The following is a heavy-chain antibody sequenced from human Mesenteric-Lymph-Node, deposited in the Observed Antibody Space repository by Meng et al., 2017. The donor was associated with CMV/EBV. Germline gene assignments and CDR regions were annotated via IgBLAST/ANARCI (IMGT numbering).Heavy chain of an antibody. J-gene: IGHJ5*02. Sequence: ASVKVSCKASGYTFTSYDINWVRQATGQGLEWMGWMNPNSGNTGYAQKFQGRVTMTRNTSISTAYMELSSLRSEDTAVYYCARDRTMYSSSFYAGFDPWGQGTLVTVS. CDR3: ARDRTMYSSSFYAGFDP. V-gene: IGHV1-8*01. D-gene: IGHD6-6*01. CDR1: GYTFTSYD. CDR2: MNPNSGNT.